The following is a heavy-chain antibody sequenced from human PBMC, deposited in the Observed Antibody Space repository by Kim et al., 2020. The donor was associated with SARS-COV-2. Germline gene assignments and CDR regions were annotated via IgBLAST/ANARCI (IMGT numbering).Heavy chain of an antibody. Sequence: KGRFTNSRDNAKNSLYLQMNSLRDEDTAVYYCAREGYDFWSGYSTLSFDYWGQGTLVTVSS. V-gene: IGHV3-48*02. J-gene: IGHJ4*02. D-gene: IGHD3-3*01. CDR3: AREGYDFWSGYSTLSFDY.